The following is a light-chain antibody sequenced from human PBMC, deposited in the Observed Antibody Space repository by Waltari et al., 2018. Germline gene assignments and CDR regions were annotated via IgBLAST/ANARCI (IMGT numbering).Light chain of an antibody. V-gene: IGLV2-11*01. Sequence: QSALTQPRSVSGSPGQSVTISCTGTSSDVGGYNYVSWFQQHPGKAPKLMIYDVSNRPSGVPDRFSGSKSGSTASLTISGLQAEDEADYYCCSYAGSYTFVFGGGTKLTVL. J-gene: IGLJ2*01. CDR2: DVS. CDR1: SSDVGGYNY. CDR3: CSYAGSYTFV.